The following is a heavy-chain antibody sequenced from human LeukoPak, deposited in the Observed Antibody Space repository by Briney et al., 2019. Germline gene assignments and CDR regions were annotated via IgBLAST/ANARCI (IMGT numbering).Heavy chain of an antibody. J-gene: IGHJ4*02. Sequence: PSETLSLTCTVSGYSISSGYYWGWIRQPPGKGLEWIGSIYHSGSTYYNPSLKSRVTISVDTSKNQFSLKLSSVTAADTAVYYCARDHYGSGSPRLDYWGQGTLVTVSS. CDR1: GYSISSGYY. D-gene: IGHD3-10*01. CDR2: IYHSGST. CDR3: ARDHYGSGSPRLDY. V-gene: IGHV4-38-2*02.